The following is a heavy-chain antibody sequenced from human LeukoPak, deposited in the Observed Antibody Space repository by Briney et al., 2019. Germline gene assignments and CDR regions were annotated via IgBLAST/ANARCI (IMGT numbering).Heavy chain of an antibody. CDR3: ARSGKAMVRGIIYGTLDY. J-gene: IGHJ4*02. V-gene: IGHV5-51*01. D-gene: IGHD3-10*01. Sequence: GESLKISFRHSGXSFTTYCIGWVRQLPGKGVEWMGTIYPGDSDTRYSPSFQGQVTISVDKSISTAYLQWNSLKASDTAIYCARSGKAMVRGIIYGTLDYWGQGTQVTVSS. CDR1: GXSFTTYC. CDR2: IYPGDSDT.